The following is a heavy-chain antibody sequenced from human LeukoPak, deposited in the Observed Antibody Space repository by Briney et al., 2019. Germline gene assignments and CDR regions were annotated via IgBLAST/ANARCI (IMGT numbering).Heavy chain of an antibody. V-gene: IGHV3-33*01. CDR1: GFTFSSYG. J-gene: IGHJ4*02. D-gene: IGHD6-13*01. Sequence: GGSLRLSCAASGFTFSSYGMHWVRQAPGKGLEWVAVIWYDGSNKYYADSVKGRFTISRDNSKNTLYLQMNSLRAEDTAVYYCARDRRDLMAAAGIIDYWGQGTLVTVSS. CDR3: ARDRRDLMAAAGIIDY. CDR2: IWYDGSNK.